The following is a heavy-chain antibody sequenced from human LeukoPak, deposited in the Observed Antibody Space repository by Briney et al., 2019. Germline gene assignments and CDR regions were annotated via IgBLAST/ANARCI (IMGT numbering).Heavy chain of an antibody. V-gene: IGHV3-48*01. D-gene: IGHD1-26*01. Sequence: GGSLRLSCAASGFTFSSYEMNWVRQAPGKGLEWISYITSSSGTIYYADSVKGRFTISRDNAKNSLYLQMNSLRAEDTAVYYCARAGGSYQVFDYWGQGTLVTVSS. CDR1: GFTFSSYE. CDR3: ARAGGSYQVFDY. CDR2: ITSSSGTI. J-gene: IGHJ4*02.